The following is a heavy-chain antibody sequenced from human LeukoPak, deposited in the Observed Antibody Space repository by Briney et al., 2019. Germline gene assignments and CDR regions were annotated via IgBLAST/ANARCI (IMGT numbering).Heavy chain of an antibody. J-gene: IGHJ5*02. V-gene: IGHV4-30-2*01. CDR2: IYYSGST. CDR1: GGSISSDGYS. CDR3: ARERSTYAGASENWFDP. D-gene: IGHD2-2*01. Sequence: SETLSLTCAVSGGSISSDGYSWSWIRQPPGKGLEWIGYIYYSGSTYYNPSPKSRVTISVDRSKTQFSLKLSSVTAADTAVYYCARERSTYAGASENWFDPWGQGILVTVSS.